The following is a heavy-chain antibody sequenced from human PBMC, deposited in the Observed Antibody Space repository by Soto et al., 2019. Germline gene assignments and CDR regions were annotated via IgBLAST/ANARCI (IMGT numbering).Heavy chain of an antibody. CDR2: IKEDGSEK. J-gene: IGHJ4*02. CDR3: SRSMEGASDS. Sequence: EVRLVESGGGLVHPGGSLRLSCAASGFRFRNYWMTWVRQAPGKGLAWVANIKEDGSEKYYADSAKGRFTISRDNAENSVYLQRNSLRADDTAVYFCSRSMEGASDSWGQGILVTVSS. CDR1: GFRFRNYW. D-gene: IGHD1-26*01. V-gene: IGHV3-7*03.